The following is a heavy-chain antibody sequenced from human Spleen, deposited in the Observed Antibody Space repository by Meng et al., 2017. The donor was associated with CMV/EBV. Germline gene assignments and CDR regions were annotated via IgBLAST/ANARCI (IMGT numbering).Heavy chain of an antibody. V-gene: IGHV3-48*03. Sequence: GESLKISCAASGFTFSSYEMTWLRQAPGKGLEWVSYISSSGRTIYYADSAKGRFTISRDNTKNSLYLQMNSLRAEDTAVYYCARDQGSITKSHGYYFGLDVWGQGTTVTVSS. CDR3: ARDQGSITKSHGYYFGLDV. CDR1: GFTFSSYE. CDR2: ISSSGRTI. J-gene: IGHJ6*02. D-gene: IGHD3-10*01.